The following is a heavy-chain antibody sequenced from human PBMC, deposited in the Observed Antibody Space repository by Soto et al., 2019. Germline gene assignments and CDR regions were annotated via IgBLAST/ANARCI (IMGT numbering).Heavy chain of an antibody. J-gene: IGHJ4*02. V-gene: IGHV3-33*01. CDR3: GRGSGYGDFPEYFDY. CDR1: GFTFSSYG. Sequence: QVQLVESGGGVVQPGRSLRLSCAASGFTFSSYGMHWVRQAPGKGLEWVAVIWYDGSNKYYADSVKGRFTISRDNSKNTLYLQMNSLRAEDTAVYYCGRGSGYGDFPEYFDYWGQGTLVTVSS. D-gene: IGHD4-17*01. CDR2: IWYDGSNK.